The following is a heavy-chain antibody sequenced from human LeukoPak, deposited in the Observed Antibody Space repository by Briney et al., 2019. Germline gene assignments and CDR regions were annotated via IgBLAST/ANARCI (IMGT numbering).Heavy chain of an antibody. CDR1: GGTLSSYA. V-gene: IGHV1-69*13. Sequence: SVKVSCKASGGTLSSYAISWVRQAPGQGLEWMGGIIPIFGTANYAQKFQGRVTITADESTSTAYMELSSLRSEDTAVYYCARGRDDYGDNLVYWGQGTLVTVSS. CDR2: IIPIFGTA. J-gene: IGHJ4*02. D-gene: IGHD4-17*01. CDR3: ARGRDDYGDNLVY.